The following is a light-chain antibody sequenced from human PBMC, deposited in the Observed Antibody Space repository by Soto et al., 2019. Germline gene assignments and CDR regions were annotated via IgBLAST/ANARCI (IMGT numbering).Light chain of an antibody. V-gene: IGKV1-13*02. J-gene: IGKJ5*01. CDR3: QQFNTYPIT. Sequence: AIQLTQSPSSLSASVGDRVTITCRASQDIRGALAWYQQKQGKAPKPLIFDVSTVQSGVPSRFSGSGSGTDFTLTISSLQPEDFGTYYCQQFNTYPITFGQGTRLEIK. CDR2: DVS. CDR1: QDIRGA.